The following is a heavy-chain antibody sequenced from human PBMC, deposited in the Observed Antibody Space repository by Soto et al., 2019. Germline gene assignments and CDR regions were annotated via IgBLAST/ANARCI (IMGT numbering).Heavy chain of an antibody. CDR3: AKDQCSSTSCYVTWFDP. J-gene: IGHJ5*02. CDR1: GFTFSSYA. Sequence: PGGSLRLSCAASGFTFSSYAMSWVRHAPGKGLEWVSAISGSGGSTYYADSVKGRFTISRDNSKNTLYLQMNSLRAEDTAVYYCAKDQCSSTSCYVTWFDPWGQGTLVTVSS. CDR2: ISGSGGST. V-gene: IGHV3-23*01. D-gene: IGHD2-2*01.